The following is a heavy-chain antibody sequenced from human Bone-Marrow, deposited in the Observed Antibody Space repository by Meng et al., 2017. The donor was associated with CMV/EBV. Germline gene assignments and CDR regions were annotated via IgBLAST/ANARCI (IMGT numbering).Heavy chain of an antibody. CDR2: IRGKAYGGTT. CDR3: TRNYSYYYGMDV. CDR1: GFTFGDYA. V-gene: IGHV3-49*04. D-gene: IGHD4-11*01. Sequence: GGSLRLSCTASGFTFGDYAMSWVRQAPGKGLEWVGFIRGKAYGGTTEYAASVKGRFTISRDDSKSIAYLQMNSLKTEYTAGYYCTRNYSYYYGMDVWGQGTMVTVSS. J-gene: IGHJ6*02.